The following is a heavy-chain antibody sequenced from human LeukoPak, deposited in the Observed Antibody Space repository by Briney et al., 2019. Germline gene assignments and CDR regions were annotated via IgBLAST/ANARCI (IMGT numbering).Heavy chain of an antibody. CDR3: ARAARSEWYGFFDY. Sequence: ASVKVSCRASGYIFTSYFIHWVRQAPGQGLEWMGIINPSGGSTSYAQQFQGRVSMTRDTPTSTVYMELSSLRSEDTAVYYCARAARSEWYGFFDYWGQGTLVTASS. J-gene: IGHJ4*02. D-gene: IGHD6-19*01. V-gene: IGHV1-46*01. CDR1: GYIFTSYF. CDR2: INPSGGST.